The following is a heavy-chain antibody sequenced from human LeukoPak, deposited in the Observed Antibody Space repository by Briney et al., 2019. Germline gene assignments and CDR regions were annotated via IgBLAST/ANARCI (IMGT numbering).Heavy chain of an antibody. Sequence: GGSLRLSCAASGFTFSNAWMSWVRQAPGKGLEWVGRIKSKTDGGTTDYAAPVKGRFTISRDDSKNTLYLQMNSLKTEDTAVYYCTTDQRYYDFWSGYYSGMVGADYWGQGTLVTVSS. V-gene: IGHV3-15*01. D-gene: IGHD3-3*01. CDR3: TTDQRYYDFWSGYYSGMVGADY. J-gene: IGHJ4*02. CDR1: GFTFSNAW. CDR2: IKSKTDGGTT.